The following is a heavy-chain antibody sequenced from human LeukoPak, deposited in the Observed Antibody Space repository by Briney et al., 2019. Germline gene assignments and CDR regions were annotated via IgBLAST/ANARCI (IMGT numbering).Heavy chain of an antibody. CDR1: GFPISSHY. Sequence: GGSLRLSCTASGFPISSHYISWVRQAPGKGLDWVSVIYRSGGTYFADSVKGRFTISRDNAKNSLYLQMNSLRAEDTAVYYCAYHRGSGWSSGFDIWGQGTMVTVSS. V-gene: IGHV3-53*01. J-gene: IGHJ3*02. CDR3: AYHRGSGWSSGFDI. CDR2: IYRSGGT. D-gene: IGHD6-19*01.